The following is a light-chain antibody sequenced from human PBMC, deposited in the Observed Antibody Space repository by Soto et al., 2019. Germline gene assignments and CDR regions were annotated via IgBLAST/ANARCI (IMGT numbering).Light chain of an antibody. V-gene: IGLV2-23*02. Sequence: QSALTQPASVSGSPGQSITISCTGTSSDVGDYNLVSWYQQHPDKAPKVMIHEVSKRPSGVSGRFSGSKSGNTASLTISGLQAEDEADYYCFSYARGNTFVFGTGTKLTVL. CDR2: EVS. CDR1: SSDVGDYNL. CDR3: FSYARGNTFV. J-gene: IGLJ1*01.